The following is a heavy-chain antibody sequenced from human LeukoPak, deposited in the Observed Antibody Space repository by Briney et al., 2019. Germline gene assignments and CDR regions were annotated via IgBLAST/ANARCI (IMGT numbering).Heavy chain of an antibody. D-gene: IGHD2-8*01. Sequence: ASVKVSCKASGYTFTGYYMHWVRQAPGQGLEWMGWINPNSGGTNYAQKFQGRVTMTRDTSISTAYMELSRLRSDDTAVYYCARDVGYCTNGVCYRVVVGGVLDYWGQGTLVTVSS. J-gene: IGHJ4*02. CDR2: INPNSGGT. CDR3: ARDVGYCTNGVCYRVVVGGVLDY. CDR1: GYTFTGYY. V-gene: IGHV1-2*02.